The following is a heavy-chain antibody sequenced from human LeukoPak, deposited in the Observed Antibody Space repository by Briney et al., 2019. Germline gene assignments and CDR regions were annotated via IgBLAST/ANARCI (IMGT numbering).Heavy chain of an antibody. CDR1: GFTFSSYA. CDR2: ISGSGGST. Sequence: GGSLRLSCAASGFTFSSYAMSLVRQAPGKGLEWVSAISGSGGSTYYADSVKGRFTISRDNSKNTLYLQMNSLRAEDTAVYYCAKDLFGVVIAAGFDYWGQGTLVTVSS. CDR3: AKDLFGVVIAAGFDY. D-gene: IGHD3-3*01. J-gene: IGHJ4*02. V-gene: IGHV3-23*01.